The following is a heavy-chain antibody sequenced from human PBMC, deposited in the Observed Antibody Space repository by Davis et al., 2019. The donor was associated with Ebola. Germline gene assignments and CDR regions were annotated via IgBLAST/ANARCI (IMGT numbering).Heavy chain of an antibody. CDR2: IDPDGSRV. CDR3: ATLSYGMDV. CDR1: GFTFRSYY. V-gene: IGHV3-74*01. J-gene: IGHJ6*02. Sequence: HTGGSLRLSCAASGFTFRSYYMHWVRQVSGKGLVWVSGIDPDGSRVSYADSVKGRFTISRDNAEDTVYLQMNSLRAEDTAEYYCATLSYGMDVWGQGTTVTVSS.